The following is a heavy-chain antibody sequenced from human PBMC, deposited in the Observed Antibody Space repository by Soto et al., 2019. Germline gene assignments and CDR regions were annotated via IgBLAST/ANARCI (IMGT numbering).Heavy chain of an antibody. CDR3: ARTGNDFDY. CDR2: IYYSGST. J-gene: IGHJ4*02. D-gene: IGHD1-1*01. V-gene: IGHV4-39*01. Sequence: NPSETLSLTCTVSGGSISSSSYYWGWIRQPPGKGLEWIGSIYYSGSTYYNPSLKSRVTISIDTSKNQFSLKLSSVTAADTAVYYCARTGNDFDYWGQGTLVTVSS. CDR1: GGSISSSSYY.